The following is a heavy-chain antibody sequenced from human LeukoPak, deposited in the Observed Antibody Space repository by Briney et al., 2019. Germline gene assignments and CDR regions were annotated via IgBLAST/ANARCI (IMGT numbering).Heavy chain of an antibody. Sequence: GGSLRLSCAASGFTFSSYAMNWVRQAPGKGLEWVANIKQDGSERYYLDSVKGRFTISRDNANNSLYLEMNSLRAEDTAVYYCTRSQGWLQMSWGQGTLVTVSS. D-gene: IGHD5-24*01. CDR2: IKQDGSER. J-gene: IGHJ5*02. CDR1: GFTFSSYA. CDR3: TRSQGWLQMS. V-gene: IGHV3-7*04.